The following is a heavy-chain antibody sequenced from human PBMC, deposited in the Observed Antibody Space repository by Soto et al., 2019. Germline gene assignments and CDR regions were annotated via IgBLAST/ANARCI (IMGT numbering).Heavy chain of an antibody. J-gene: IGHJ3*01. CDR2: LYDLDGS. V-gene: IGHV3-53*01. D-gene: IGHD1-1*01. Sequence: GGSLRLSCAAFGFTISGKKYVAWARQAPGKGLEWVSALYDLDGSFYAASVKGRFTTSSDSSKTTVYLQMNDLRPDDTAVYYCATWHEREHAYDVWGQGTTVTVSS. CDR1: GFTISGKKY. CDR3: ATWHEREHAYDV.